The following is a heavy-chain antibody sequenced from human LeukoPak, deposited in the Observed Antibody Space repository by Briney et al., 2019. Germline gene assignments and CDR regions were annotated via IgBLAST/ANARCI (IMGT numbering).Heavy chain of an antibody. Sequence: GSLRLSCAASGFTFSSYSMNWFRQAPGKGLEWVSYISSSSSIIYYADSVKGRFTISRDNAKNSLYLQMNSLRDEDTAVYYCARLSIAVEDYWGQGTLVTVSS. CDR1: GFTFSSYS. V-gene: IGHV3-48*02. CDR2: ISSSSSII. D-gene: IGHD6-6*01. J-gene: IGHJ4*02. CDR3: ARLSIAVEDY.